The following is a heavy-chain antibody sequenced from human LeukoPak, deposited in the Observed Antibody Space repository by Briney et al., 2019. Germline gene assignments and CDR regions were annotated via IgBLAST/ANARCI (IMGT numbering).Heavy chain of an antibody. Sequence: GGSLRLSCAASGFTFRSYSMNWVGQAPGKGLEWVSSISSSSYIYYADSVKGRFTISRDNAKNSLYLQMNSLRADDTAVYYCARDGTAAVPVGFDYWGQGTLVTVSS. V-gene: IGHV3-21*01. D-gene: IGHD6-13*01. CDR3: ARDGTAAVPVGFDY. CDR1: GFTFRSYS. CDR2: ISSSSYI. J-gene: IGHJ4*02.